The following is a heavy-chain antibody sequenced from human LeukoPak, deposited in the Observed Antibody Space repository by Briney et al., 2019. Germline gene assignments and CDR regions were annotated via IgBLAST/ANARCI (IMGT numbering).Heavy chain of an antibody. CDR3: ARDNTYDILTEQSSGMDV. V-gene: IGHV4-61*01. J-gene: IGHJ6*02. CDR1: GGSVSSGSYY. CDR2: IYYSGST. D-gene: IGHD3-9*01. Sequence: PSETLSLTCTVSGGSVSSGSYYWSWIRQPPGKGLEWIGYIYYSGSTNYNPSLKSRVTISVDTSKNQFSLRLSSVTAADTAVYFCARDNTYDILTEQSSGMDVWGQGTTVTVSS.